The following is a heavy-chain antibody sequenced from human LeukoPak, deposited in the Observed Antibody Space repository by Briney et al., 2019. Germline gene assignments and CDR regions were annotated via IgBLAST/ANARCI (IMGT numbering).Heavy chain of an antibody. CDR3: ALFPSGRDAFDI. Sequence: GEALKISCKGSGYSFTSYWIGWVRQMRGKGREWMGIIYPGGSDTRYSPCFQGQVTISADESISTAYRQWSRLNASDSAMYYCALFPSGRDAFDIWGHATLVTVSS. CDR2: IYPGGSDT. CDR1: GYSFTSYW. J-gene: IGHJ3*02. D-gene: IGHD6-19*01. V-gene: IGHV5-51*01.